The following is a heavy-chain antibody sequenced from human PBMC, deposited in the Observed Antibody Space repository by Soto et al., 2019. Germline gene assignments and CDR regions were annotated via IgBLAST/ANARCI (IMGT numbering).Heavy chain of an antibody. CDR3: AKGSATQSSYYEY. CDR2: VSGSGGST. J-gene: IGHJ4*02. Sequence: PVGSLRLSFEASRFTFNSYAVNWVRRSPGKGLEWVSGVSGSGGSTYYADAVKGRFTISRDNAKSTLYLQMNSLRAEDTAVYYCAKGSATQSSYYEYWGQGTLVTVSS. D-gene: IGHD1-26*01. V-gene: IGHV3-23*01. CDR1: RFTFNSYA.